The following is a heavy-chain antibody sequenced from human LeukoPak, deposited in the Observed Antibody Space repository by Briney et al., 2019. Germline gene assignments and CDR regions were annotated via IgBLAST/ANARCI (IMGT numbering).Heavy chain of an antibody. CDR3: ARDYSASEH. J-gene: IGHJ1*01. V-gene: IGHV1-2*02. CDR2: IDPNNGDT. CDR1: GYTFTGNF. D-gene: IGHD4-11*01. Sequence: ASVNVSCTASGYTFTGNFLHWVRQAPGQGLEWMAWIDPNNGDTHYAQNFQGRITVTSDTSISTLNMELSRLTSDDTAVYYCARDYSASEHWGQGTLVTVSS.